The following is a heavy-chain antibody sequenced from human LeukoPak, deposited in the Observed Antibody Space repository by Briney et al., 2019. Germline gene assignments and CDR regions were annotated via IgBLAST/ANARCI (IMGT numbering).Heavy chain of an antibody. V-gene: IGHV3-13*01. CDR1: GFPFSSYD. Sequence: GGSLRLPWAASGFPFSSYDMHWVRQATGKGREWVSAIGTACDTYYPGSVKGRFTISRENAKNPLYLQMNSLRAGDTAVYYCARGYYDSSGYLNAFDIWGQGTMVTVSS. J-gene: IGHJ3*02. CDR2: IGTACDT. D-gene: IGHD3-22*01. CDR3: ARGYYDSSGYLNAFDI.